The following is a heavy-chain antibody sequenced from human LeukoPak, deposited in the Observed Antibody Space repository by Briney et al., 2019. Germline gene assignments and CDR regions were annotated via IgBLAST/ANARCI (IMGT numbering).Heavy chain of an antibody. D-gene: IGHD5-18*01. Sequence: SETLSLTCAVYGGSFSGYYWSWIRQPPGRGLEWIGEINHSGSTNYNPSLKSRVTISVDTSKNQFSLKLSSVTAADTAVYYCARGICLGYSYGYCKYGIDYWGQGTLVTVSS. CDR3: ARGICLGYSYGYCKYGIDY. CDR2: INHSGST. V-gene: IGHV4-34*01. J-gene: IGHJ4*02. CDR1: GGSFSGYY.